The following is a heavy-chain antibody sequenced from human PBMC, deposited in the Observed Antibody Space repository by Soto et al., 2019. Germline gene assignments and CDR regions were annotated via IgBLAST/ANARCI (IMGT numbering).Heavy chain of an antibody. Sequence: QVQLQESGPGLVKPSETLSLTCTVSGGSISSYYWSWIRQSPGKGLELIGYIYYIGSTKYNPSLKSRVPISVDTSKNQFCPKLSSVTAADTAVYYCARGRGDTAMAWYYLGQGTLVNVSS. D-gene: IGHD5-18*01. J-gene: IGHJ4*02. CDR3: ARGRGDTAMAWYY. CDR1: GGSISSYY. V-gene: IGHV4-59*01. CDR2: IYYIGST.